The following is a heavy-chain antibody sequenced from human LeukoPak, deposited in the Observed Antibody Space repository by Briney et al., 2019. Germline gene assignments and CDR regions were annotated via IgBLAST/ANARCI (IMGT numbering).Heavy chain of an antibody. J-gene: IGHJ4*02. CDR1: GYTFTSYY. CDR2: INPSGGST. CDR3: ARDIKGGARGYYFDY. V-gene: IGHV1-46*01. D-gene: IGHD1-26*01. Sequence: ASVKVSCKASGYTFTSYYMHWVRQAPGQGLEWMGIINPSGGSTSYAQKFQGRVTMTRDTSTSTVYMELSSLRSEDTAVYYCARDIKGGARGYYFDYWGQGTLVTVSS.